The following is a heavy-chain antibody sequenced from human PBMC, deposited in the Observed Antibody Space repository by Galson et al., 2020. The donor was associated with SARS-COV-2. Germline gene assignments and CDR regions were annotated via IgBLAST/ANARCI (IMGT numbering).Heavy chain of an antibody. CDR2: ISHSGGT. J-gene: IGHJ3*02. Sequence: SETLSLTCAVSGTSISSVSYSWNWIRQPPGKGLEWIVYISHSGGTYYNPSLKSQVTISGDRSKNQFSLRLSSVTAADTAVYYCARLHYGEYAPEAFDIWGPGTRVTVAS. V-gene: IGHV4-30-2*01. CDR1: GTSISSVSYS. CDR3: ARLHYGEYAPEAFDI. D-gene: IGHD4-17*01.